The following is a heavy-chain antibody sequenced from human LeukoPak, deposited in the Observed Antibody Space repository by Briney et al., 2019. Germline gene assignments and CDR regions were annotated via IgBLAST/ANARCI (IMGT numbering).Heavy chain of an antibody. CDR3: ARSQVRLQPHPRGGSWFDP. CDR2: IIPIFGTA. CDR1: GYTFTSYG. V-gene: IGHV1-69*06. D-gene: IGHD4-11*01. J-gene: IGHJ5*02. Sequence: AASVKVSCKASGYTFTSYGISWVRQAPGQGLEWMGGIIPIFGTANYAQKFQGRVTITADKSTSTAYMELSSLRSEDTAVYYCARSQVRLQPHPRGGSWFDPWGQGTLVTVSS.